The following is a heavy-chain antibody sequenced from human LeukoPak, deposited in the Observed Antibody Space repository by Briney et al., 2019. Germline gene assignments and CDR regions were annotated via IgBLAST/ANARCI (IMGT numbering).Heavy chain of an antibody. CDR3: AREEYGFGLGALDV. CDR1: GFTFNTYA. D-gene: IGHD3-10*01. V-gene: IGHV3-30*04. Sequence: GGSLRLSRIASGFTFNTYAMQWVRQAPGKGLERVAVISIDGKTQYYADSVKGRFTISRDDSKNTLYLEMDSLRDEDTALFYCAREEYGFGLGALDVWGQGTTVTVS. CDR2: ISIDGKTQ. J-gene: IGHJ6*02.